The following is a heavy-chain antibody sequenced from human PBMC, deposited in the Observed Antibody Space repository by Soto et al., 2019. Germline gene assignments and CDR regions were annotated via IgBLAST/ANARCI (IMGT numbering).Heavy chain of an antibody. CDR1: GGSISRYY. J-gene: IGHJ6*03. Sequence: QVQLQESGPGLVKPSETLSLTCTVSGGSISRYYWSWIRQPPGKGLEWIGYIYYSGCTNYTPSHKSRVTILIDTSKDQLSLRLRPVTAADTAVYYCARFEDFYGSGIYHHYVEVWGKGTTVTVSS. CDR2: IYYSGCT. CDR3: ARFEDFYGSGIYHHYVEV. V-gene: IGHV4-59*08. D-gene: IGHD3-10*01.